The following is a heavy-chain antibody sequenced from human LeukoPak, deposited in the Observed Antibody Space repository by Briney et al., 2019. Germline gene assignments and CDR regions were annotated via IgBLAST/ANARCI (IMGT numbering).Heavy chain of an antibody. CDR2: IYYSGST. V-gene: IGHV4-30-4*08. J-gene: IGHJ4*02. D-gene: IGHD5-18*01. CDR1: GGSISSSSYY. Sequence: SETLSLTCTVSGGSISSSSYYWGWIRQPPGKGLEWIGYIYYSGSTYYNPSLKSRVTISVDTSKNQFSLKLSSVTAADTAVYYCARVRRTAMVTYYFDYWGQGTLVTVSS. CDR3: ARVRRTAMVTYYFDY.